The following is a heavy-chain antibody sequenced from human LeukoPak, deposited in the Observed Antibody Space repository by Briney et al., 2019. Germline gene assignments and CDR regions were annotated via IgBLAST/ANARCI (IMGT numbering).Heavy chain of an antibody. J-gene: IGHJ4*02. CDR2: IYPGDSDT. D-gene: IGHD3-9*01. Sequence: GESLKISCKGSGYSFSNNWIAWVRHMPGKGLEWLGIIYPGDSDTRYSPSFQGQVTISVDKSVSTAYLQWSSLKASDTAIYYCARQTNYAILIGYFDHWGQGTVVTVSS. V-gene: IGHV5-51*01. CDR3: ARQTNYAILIGYFDH. CDR1: GYSFSNNW.